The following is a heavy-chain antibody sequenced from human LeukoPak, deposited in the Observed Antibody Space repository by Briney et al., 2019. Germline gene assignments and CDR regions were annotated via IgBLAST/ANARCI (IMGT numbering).Heavy chain of an antibody. CDR3: ARQIPGVAVPGYDF. D-gene: IGHD6-19*01. Sequence: SETLSLTCTVSGGSISSYYWSWIRQPAGKGLEWIGRIYTSGSTNYNPSLKSRVTMALDTSKNQFSLKLSSVTAADTAVYYCARQIPGVAVPGYDFWGQGTLVTVSS. V-gene: IGHV4-4*07. CDR2: IYTSGST. CDR1: GGSISSYY. J-gene: IGHJ4*02.